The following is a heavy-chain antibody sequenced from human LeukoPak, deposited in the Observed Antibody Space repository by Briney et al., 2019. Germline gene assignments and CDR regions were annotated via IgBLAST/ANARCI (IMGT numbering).Heavy chain of an antibody. CDR3: AKAHTVVTPIEYFQH. CDR2: INGIGGST. J-gene: IGHJ1*01. V-gene: IGHV3-23*01. CDR1: GFTFSTYA. Sequence: PGGSLRLSCAASGFTFSTYAMSWVRQAPGKGLEWVSAINGIGGSTYYADSVKGRFTISRDNSKNTLYLQMNSLRAEDTAVYYCAKAHTVVTPIEYFQHWGQGTLVTVSS. D-gene: IGHD4-23*01.